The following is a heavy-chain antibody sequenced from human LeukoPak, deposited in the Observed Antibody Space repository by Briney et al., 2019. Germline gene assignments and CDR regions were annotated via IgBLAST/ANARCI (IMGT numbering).Heavy chain of an antibody. CDR2: INYIGRT. J-gene: IGHJ6*03. CDR3: ARLKGVKLPLYYYYYMDV. CDR1: GGSIRSSNYY. D-gene: IGHD6-13*01. V-gene: IGHV4-39*01. Sequence: SETLSLTCTVSGGSIRSSNYYWGWIRQPPGKVLDWIGSINYIGRTNYNPSLKSRVTLSVDTSKNQFSLKLSSVTAAGTAVYYCARLKGVKLPLYYYYYMDVWGTGTTVIVSS.